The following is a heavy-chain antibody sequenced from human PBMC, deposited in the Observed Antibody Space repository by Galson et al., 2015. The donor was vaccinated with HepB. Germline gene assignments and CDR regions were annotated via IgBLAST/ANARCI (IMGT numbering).Heavy chain of an antibody. CDR2: IDNSGGT. Sequence: ETLSLTCTVSGASISSYYSISTYYWSWIRQPPGKGLEWIGYIDNSGGTNYNPSLKSRVTISADTSKNQFSLKLSSVTAADTAVYYCARAAVVYQPLSETYYFDYWGQGTLVPVSS. J-gene: IGHJ4*02. CDR1: GASISSYYSISTYY. CDR3: ARAAVVYQPLSETYYFDY. D-gene: IGHD2-2*01. V-gene: IGHV4-61*01.